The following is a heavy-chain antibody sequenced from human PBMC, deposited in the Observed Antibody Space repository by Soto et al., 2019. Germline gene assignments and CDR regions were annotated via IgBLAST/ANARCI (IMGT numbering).Heavy chain of an antibody. CDR1: GGSFSGNY. V-gene: IGHV4-34*01. D-gene: IGHD1-26*01. Sequence: QVQLQQWGAGLLKPSETLSLTCGVYGGSFSGNYWSWIRQPPGEGLEWIGEINPSGSTNYSPSLKSRATISADTSKNKFSRKLSSVIAADTAVYYCARGREGGGASWGQGTLVTVSS. CDR3: ARGREGGGAS. CDR2: INPSGST. J-gene: IGHJ5*02.